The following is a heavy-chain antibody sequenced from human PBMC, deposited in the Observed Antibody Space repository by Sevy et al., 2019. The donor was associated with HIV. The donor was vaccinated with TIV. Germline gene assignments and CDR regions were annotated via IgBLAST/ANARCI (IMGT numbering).Heavy chain of an antibody. D-gene: IGHD6-13*01. CDR3: IRDQRITTAGTGGLDP. CDR1: GFTFSDAW. CDR2: IKSKSDGGTV. J-gene: IGHJ5*02. V-gene: IGHV3-15*01. Sequence: GGSLRLSCAASGFTFSDAWMGWVRQAAGKGLECVGRIKSKSDGGTVENAAPVKGRFTISRDNSKDTPYLQMNSLKTEDTAVYFCIRDQRITTAGTGGLDPWGQGTLVTVSS.